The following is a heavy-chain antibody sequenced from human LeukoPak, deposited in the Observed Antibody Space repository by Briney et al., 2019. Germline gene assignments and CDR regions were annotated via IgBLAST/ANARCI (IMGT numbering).Heavy chain of an antibody. J-gene: IGHJ4*02. CDR3: ATAFSGFCSMTSCPGYY. CDR2: IIPIFGTA. CDR1: GGTFSRYA. Sequence: ASVKVSCKASGGTFSRYAASWVRQAPGQGLEWMGGIIPIFGTANYAQKFQGRVTITTDEATNTAFMELRSLRSEDTAVYFCATAFSGFCSMTSCPGYYWGQGTLVTVSS. D-gene: IGHD2-2*01. V-gene: IGHV1-69*05.